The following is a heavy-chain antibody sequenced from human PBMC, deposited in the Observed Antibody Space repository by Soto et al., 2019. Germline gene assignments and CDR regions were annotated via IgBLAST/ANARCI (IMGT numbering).Heavy chain of an antibody. D-gene: IGHD1-26*01. V-gene: IGHV4-59*01. CDR1: GGSIRSYY. CDR3: ARRWGPTFDY. Sequence: QVQLQESGPGLVKPSETLSLTCTVSGGSIRSYYWSWIRQPPGKGLEWIGYIYYSGSTNYNPSLKSRVTIPVDTSKNQFSLKLSSVTAADTAVYYCARRWGPTFDYWGQGTLVTVSS. J-gene: IGHJ4*02. CDR2: IYYSGST.